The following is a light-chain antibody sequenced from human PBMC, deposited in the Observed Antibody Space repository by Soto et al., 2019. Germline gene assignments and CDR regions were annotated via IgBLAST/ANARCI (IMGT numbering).Light chain of an antibody. CDR1: SSDVGGYNY. CDR2: GVS. CDR3: CSYTSSSTVV. V-gene: IGLV2-14*01. J-gene: IGLJ2*01. Sequence: QAALTQPASVSGSPGQSITISCTGTSSDVGGYNYVSWYQHHPGKAPKLMLFGVSDRPSGVSHRFSGSKSGNTASLTISGLQAEDAADYYCCSYTSSSTVVFGGGTKLTVL.